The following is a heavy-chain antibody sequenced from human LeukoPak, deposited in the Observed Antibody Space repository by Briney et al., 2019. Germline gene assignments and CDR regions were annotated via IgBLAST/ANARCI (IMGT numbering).Heavy chain of an antibody. V-gene: IGHV3-21*01. CDR3: ARDFGVIASTGGIDY. J-gene: IGHJ4*02. CDR1: EFTFNAYT. CDR2: IGDSGNHI. Sequence: GGSLRLSCAASEFTFNAYTMKWVRQAPGKGLEWVSSIGDSGNHIFYADSVKGRFTTSRDNAKNSLYLQMNSLRAEDTAVYYCARDFGVIASTGGIDYWGQGTLVTVSS. D-gene: IGHD2-8*01.